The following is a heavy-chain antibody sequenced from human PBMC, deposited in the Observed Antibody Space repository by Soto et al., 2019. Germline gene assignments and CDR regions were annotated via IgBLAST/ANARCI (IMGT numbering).Heavy chain of an antibody. CDR2: ISGSGGST. CDR3: AKLALGSGYYGY. V-gene: IGHV3-23*01. CDR1: AFKFSGYA. Sequence: GGSMRHSYTASAFKFSGYAMSWVRKAPGKGLEWVSAISGSGGSTYYADSVKGRFTISRDNSKNTLYLQMNSLRAEDTAVYYCAKLALGSGYYGYWGQGTLVPVSS. D-gene: IGHD3-22*01. J-gene: IGHJ4*02.